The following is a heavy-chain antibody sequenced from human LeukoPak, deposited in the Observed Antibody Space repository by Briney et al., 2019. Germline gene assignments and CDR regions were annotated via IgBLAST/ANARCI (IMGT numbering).Heavy chain of an antibody. CDR2: ISGSGGNT. Sequence: GGSLRLSCAASGFTFNSYAMSWVRQAPGKGLEWVSAISGSGGNTYYADSVKGRFTISRDTAKNTLYLQMNSLRAEDTAVYYCVRVDVGTDMVDIDYWGQGTLVTVSS. J-gene: IGHJ4*02. D-gene: IGHD5-18*01. V-gene: IGHV3-23*01. CDR1: GFTFNSYA. CDR3: VRVDVGTDMVDIDY.